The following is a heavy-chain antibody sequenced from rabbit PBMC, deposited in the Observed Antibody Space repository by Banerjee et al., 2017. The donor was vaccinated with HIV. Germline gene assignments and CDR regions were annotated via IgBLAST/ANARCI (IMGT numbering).Heavy chain of an antibody. Sequence: QLKETGGGLVQPGGSLTLSCKASGFDFSSYYMNWVRQAPGKGLEWIGRIYAGKGSSDYANWVNGRFPISSDSAQNTVDLQMNSLTAADTATYCCARCAGVGVYTDGFTLWGQGTLVTVS. CDR2: IYAGKGSS. J-gene: IGHJ4*01. CDR1: GFDFSSYY. V-gene: IGHV1S7*01. CDR3: ARCAGVGVYTDGFTL. D-gene: IGHD4-2*01.